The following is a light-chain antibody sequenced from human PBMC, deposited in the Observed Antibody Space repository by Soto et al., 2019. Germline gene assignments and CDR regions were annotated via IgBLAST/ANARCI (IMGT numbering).Light chain of an antibody. CDR1: SSDVGDNY. J-gene: IGLJ1*01. CDR2: EVT. V-gene: IGLV2-8*01. Sequence: QSALAQPPSASGSRGQSVTISCTGTSSDVGDNYVSWYQQHLGKAPKLIIYEVTLRPSEVPDRLSGSKSGNTASLTVSGLQADDEADYYCSAYAGSNTFVFGTGTKLTVL. CDR3: SAYAGSNTFV.